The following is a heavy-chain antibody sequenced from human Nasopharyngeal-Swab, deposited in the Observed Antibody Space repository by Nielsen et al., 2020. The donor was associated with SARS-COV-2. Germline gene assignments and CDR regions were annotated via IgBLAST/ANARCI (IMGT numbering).Heavy chain of an antibody. Sequence: WIRQPPGKALEWLAHIFSNDEKSYSTSLKSRLTISKDTSKSQVVLTMTNMDPVDTATYYCARTWAVAGGLDPWGQGTLVTVSS. D-gene: IGHD6-19*01. CDR2: IFSNDEK. CDR3: ARTWAVAGGLDP. J-gene: IGHJ5*02. V-gene: IGHV2-26*01.